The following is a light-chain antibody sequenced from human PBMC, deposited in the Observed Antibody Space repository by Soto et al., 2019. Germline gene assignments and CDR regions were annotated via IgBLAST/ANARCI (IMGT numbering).Light chain of an antibody. V-gene: IGKV1-5*03. CDR2: KAS. J-gene: IGKJ4*01. CDR1: QTISSW. Sequence: DIQMTQSPATLSASVGDRVTITCRASQTISSWLAWYQQKPGKAPKLLIYKASTLKSGVPSRFSGSGSGTEFTLTISSLQPDDFATYYCQQYITYSPVTFGGGTKVDI. CDR3: QQYITYSPVT.